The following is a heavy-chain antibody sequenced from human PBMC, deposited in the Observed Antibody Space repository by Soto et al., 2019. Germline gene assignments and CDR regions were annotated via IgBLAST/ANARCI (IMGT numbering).Heavy chain of an antibody. CDR3: VKEGISNCNEYCDY. CDR1: GFIFSTHN. V-gene: IGHV3-21*02. J-gene: IGHJ4*02. D-gene: IGHD4-4*01. CDR2: ISGSGNYT. Sequence: VQLVESGGGLVKPWGSLRPFCAASGFIFSTHNINLVRPAPGKGLGWVSSISGSGNYTRYGDSVKGRFTNSRDNPKASLYLQMNSLGAEDTAVYYCVKEGISNCNEYCDYWCQGTLVTVSS.